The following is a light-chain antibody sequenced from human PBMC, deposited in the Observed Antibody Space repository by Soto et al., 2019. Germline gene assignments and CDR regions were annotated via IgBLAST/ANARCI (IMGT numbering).Light chain of an antibody. CDR3: QHYDEPPLYI. Sequence: EIVLTQSPGTLSLSPGDRATLSCRASQSVSSSYLAWYQQKPGQAPRLLIYGASSRATDIPDRFSGSGSGTDFTLTISRLEVEDFAVYYCQHYDEPPLYIFVQGTKLEIK. CDR2: GAS. J-gene: IGKJ2*01. CDR1: QSVSSSY. V-gene: IGKV3-20*01.